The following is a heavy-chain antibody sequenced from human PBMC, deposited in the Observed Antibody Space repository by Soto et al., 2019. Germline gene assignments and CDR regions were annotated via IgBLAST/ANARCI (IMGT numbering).Heavy chain of an antibody. D-gene: IGHD2-15*01. CDR3: ARHQSIVVVTAARAFDI. V-gene: IGHV4-39*01. J-gene: IGHJ3*02. Sequence: QLQLQESGPGLVKPSETLSLTCSVSGGSISSNSHYWVWIRQPPGKGLEWIGSIYYNGDTYYNPSLMSRVTISVDTSKNQFSVKLNSVNAADTAVYYCARHQSIVVVTAARAFDIWGQGTMVTVSS. CDR2: IYYNGDT. CDR1: GGSISSNSHY.